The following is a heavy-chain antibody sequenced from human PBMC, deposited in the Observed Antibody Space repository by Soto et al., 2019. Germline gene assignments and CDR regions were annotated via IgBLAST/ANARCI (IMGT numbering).Heavy chain of an antibody. J-gene: IGHJ4*02. Sequence: ASVKVSCKASGYTLTSYDINWVRQATGQGLEWMGWINPNTGYTDYAQKFQDRVTMTGNTSITTAYMELSSLRSEDTAVYYCDRGRVMITFGVVIVIDYWGQGSPVTVSS. D-gene: IGHD3-16*02. CDR3: DRGRVMITFGVVIVIDY. V-gene: IGHV1-8*01. CDR1: GYTLTSYD. CDR2: INPNTGYT.